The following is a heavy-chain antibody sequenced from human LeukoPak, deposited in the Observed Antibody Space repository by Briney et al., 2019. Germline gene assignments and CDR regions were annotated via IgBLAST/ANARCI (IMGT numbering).Heavy chain of an antibody. J-gene: IGHJ4*02. CDR1: GFTFSSYA. CDR3: AKDFDYVWGSYRYDYFDY. V-gene: IGHV3-23*01. D-gene: IGHD3-16*02. CDR2: ISGSGGST. Sequence: GGSLRLSXAASGFTFSSYAMSWVRQAPGKGLEWLSAISGSGGSTYYADSVKGRFTISRDNSKNTLYLQMNSLRAEDTAVYYCAKDFDYVWGSYRYDYFDYWGQGTLVTVSS.